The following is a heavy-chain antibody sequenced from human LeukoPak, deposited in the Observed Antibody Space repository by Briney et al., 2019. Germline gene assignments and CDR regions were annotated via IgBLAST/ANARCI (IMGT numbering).Heavy chain of an antibody. Sequence: SETLSLTCTVSCGSISSSRYYWGWIRQPPGKGLEWIVSSYYSGSTYYNPSLNSRVTISVDTSKNQFSLKLSSVPAADTAVYYCARVVKYPLLLYYYYYMDVWGKGTTVTVSS. CDR1: CGSISSSRYY. CDR3: ARVVKYPLLLYYYYYMDV. J-gene: IGHJ6*03. V-gene: IGHV4-39*07. CDR2: SYYSGST. D-gene: IGHD2-2*01.